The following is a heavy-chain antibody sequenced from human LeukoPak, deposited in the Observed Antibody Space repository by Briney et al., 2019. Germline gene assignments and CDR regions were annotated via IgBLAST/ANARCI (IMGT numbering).Heavy chain of an antibody. J-gene: IGHJ3*02. D-gene: IGHD2-2*01. Sequence: SETLSLTCTVSGGSLSSSGYYWGWIRQPPGTGLEWIGSIYYSGSTYYNPSLKNRVTISEDTSKNQFSLKLSSVTAADTAVYYCAVYCSSTSCYARRAFDIWGQGTTVTVSS. CDR1: GGSLSSSGYY. V-gene: IGHV4-39*01. CDR2: IYYSGST. CDR3: AVYCSSTSCYARRAFDI.